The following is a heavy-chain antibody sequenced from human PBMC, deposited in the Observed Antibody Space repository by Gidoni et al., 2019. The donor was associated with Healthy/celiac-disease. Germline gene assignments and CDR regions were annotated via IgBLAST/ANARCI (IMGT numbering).Heavy chain of an antibody. CDR2: IYYSGST. V-gene: IGHV4-39*01. CDR1: GGSISSSSYY. Sequence: QLQLQESGPGLVKPSETLSLTCTVSGGSISSSSYYWGWIRQPPGKGLEWIGSIYYSGSTYYNPSLKSRVTISVDTSKNQFSLKLSSVTAADTAVYYCCSETSSGYYYFDYWGQGTLVTVSS. J-gene: IGHJ4*02. D-gene: IGHD3-22*01. CDR3: CSETSSGYYYFDY.